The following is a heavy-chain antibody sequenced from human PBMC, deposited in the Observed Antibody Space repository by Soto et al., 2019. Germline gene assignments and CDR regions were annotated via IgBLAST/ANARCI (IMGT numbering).Heavy chain of an antibody. V-gene: IGHV3-30*18. CDR3: AKDIEVLRFLDGMDV. D-gene: IGHD3-3*01. CDR1: GFTFSSYG. CDR2: ISYDGSNK. Sequence: GGSLRLSCAASGFTFSSYGMHWVRQAPGKGLEWVAVISYDGSNKYYADSVKGRFTISRDNSKNTLYLQMNSLRAEDTAVYYCAKDIEVLRFLDGMDVWGQGTTVTVSS. J-gene: IGHJ6*02.